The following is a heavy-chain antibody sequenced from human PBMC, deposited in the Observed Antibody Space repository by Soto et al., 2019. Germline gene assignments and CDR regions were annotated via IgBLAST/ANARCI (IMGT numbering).Heavy chain of an antibody. J-gene: IGHJ4*02. CDR3: GGGWYFFDY. CDR1: GFTFNNYG. V-gene: IGHV3-30*03. D-gene: IGHD6-19*01. Sequence: QVHLVESGGGVVQPGRSLRLSCAASGFTFNNYGMHWARQAPGQGLEWVAGISSDGSNKYYADSVKGRFTISRDNSRNTLDLQMDSLRAEDTAVYYCGGGWYFFDYCGQGTLVTVSS. CDR2: ISSDGSNK.